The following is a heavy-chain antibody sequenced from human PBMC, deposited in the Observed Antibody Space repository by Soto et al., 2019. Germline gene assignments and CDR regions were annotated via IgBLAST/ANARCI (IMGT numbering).Heavy chain of an antibody. CDR2: IYYSGST. V-gene: IGHV4-30-4*01. J-gene: IGHJ4*02. D-gene: IGHD4-17*01. CDR3: ARQLTYGDYRYFDY. CDR1: GGSISSVDYY. Sequence: SETLSLTCTVSGGSISSVDYYWSWIRQPPGKGLEWIGYIYYSGSTYYNPSLKSRVTISVDTSKNQFSLKLSSVTAADTAVYYCARQLTYGDYRYFDYWGQGTLVTVSS.